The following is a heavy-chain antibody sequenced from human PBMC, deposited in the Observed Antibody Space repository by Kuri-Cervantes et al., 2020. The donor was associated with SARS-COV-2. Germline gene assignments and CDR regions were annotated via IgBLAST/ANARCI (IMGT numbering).Heavy chain of an antibody. CDR1: GFTFSSYW. CDR3: ARDSSGGIAAAGNGAFDI. V-gene: IGHV3-7*01. J-gene: IGHJ3*02. Sequence: GESLKISCAASGFTFSSYWMSWVRQAPGKGLEWVANIKQDGSEKYYVDSVKGRFTISRDNAKNSLYLQMNSLRAEDTAVYYCARDSSGGIAAAGNGAFDIWGQGTMVTVSS. CDR2: IKQDGSEK. D-gene: IGHD6-13*01.